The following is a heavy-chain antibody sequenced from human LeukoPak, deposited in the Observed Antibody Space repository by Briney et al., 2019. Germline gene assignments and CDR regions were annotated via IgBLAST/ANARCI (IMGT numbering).Heavy chain of an antibody. J-gene: IGHJ5*02. Sequence: SETLSLTCTVSGVSISSYYYNWIRQPPGKGLEWIGYIYYSGITNYNPSLKSRVTMSVDTSKNQFSLKLTSVTAADTAVYYCARVLLSSGYSTWGQGTLVTVSS. CDR1: GVSISSYY. CDR2: IYYSGIT. V-gene: IGHV4-59*01. D-gene: IGHD3-22*01. CDR3: ARVLLSSGYST.